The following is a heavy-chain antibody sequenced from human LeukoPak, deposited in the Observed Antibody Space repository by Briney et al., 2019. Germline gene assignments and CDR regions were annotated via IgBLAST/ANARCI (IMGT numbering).Heavy chain of an antibody. D-gene: IGHD2-8*02. J-gene: IGHJ4*02. CDR2: ISSSSSTI. V-gene: IGHV3-48*02. Sequence: GGSLRLSCAASGFTFSSYSINWVRQAPGKGLEWVSYISSSSSTIYYADSVKGRFTISRDNAKNSLYLQMNSLRDEDTAVYYCARGGSILVVYEDHFDYWGQRTMVTVSS. CDR3: ARGGSILVVYEDHFDY. CDR1: GFTFSSYS.